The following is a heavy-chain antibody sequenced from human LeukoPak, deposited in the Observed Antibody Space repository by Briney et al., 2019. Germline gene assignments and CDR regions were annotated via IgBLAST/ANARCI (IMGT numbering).Heavy chain of an antibody. CDR1: GFTFSSYA. J-gene: IGHJ6*02. D-gene: IGHD2-2*01. CDR3: ARDPTSSDCSSTSCRYYYYYYGMDV. CDR2: ISYDGSNK. V-gene: IGHV3-30*04. Sequence: GGSLRLSCAASGFTFSSYAMHWVRQAPGKGLEWVAVISYDGSNKYYADSVKGRFTISRDNSKNTLYLQMNSLRAEDTAVYYCARDPTSSDCSSTSCRYYYYYYGMDVWGQGTTATVSS.